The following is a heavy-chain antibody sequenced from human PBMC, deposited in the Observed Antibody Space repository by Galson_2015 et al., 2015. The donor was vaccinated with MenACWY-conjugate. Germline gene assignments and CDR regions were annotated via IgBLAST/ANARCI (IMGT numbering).Heavy chain of an antibody. V-gene: IGHV5-51*01. CDR2: IYPGDSDT. CDR3: ASRISPVVGATSDCYYYGMGV. Sequence: QSGAEVKKPGESLKISCKGSGYSFTSYWIGWVRQMPGKGLEWMGIIYPGDSDTRYSPSFQGQVTISADKSISTAYLQWSSLKASDPAMYYCASRISPVVGATSDCYYYGMGVWGQGTTATVSS. CDR1: GYSFTSYW. J-gene: IGHJ6*02. D-gene: IGHD1-26*01.